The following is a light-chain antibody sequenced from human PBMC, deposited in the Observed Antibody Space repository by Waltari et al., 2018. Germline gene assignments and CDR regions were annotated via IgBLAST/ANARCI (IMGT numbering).Light chain of an antibody. J-gene: IGKJ4*01. Sequence: DIVMTQSPLSLPVTPGEPASISSRASQRLLHSTGYYYLHWYFQKPGQSPQLLIHLGSNRASGVPDRFSGSGSGTDFTLKISRVEAEDVGVYYCMQALQTPLTFSGGTKVEIK. CDR3: MQALQTPLT. V-gene: IGKV2-28*01. CDR1: QRLLHSTGYYY. CDR2: LGS.